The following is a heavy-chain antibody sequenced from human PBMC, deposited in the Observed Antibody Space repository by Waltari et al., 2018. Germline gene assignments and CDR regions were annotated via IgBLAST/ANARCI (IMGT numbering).Heavy chain of an antibody. CDR1: GGSFSGYY. CDR2: INHSGST. CDR3: ARAKRQLGRLGYYMDV. V-gene: IGHV4-34*01. Sequence: QVQLQQWGAGLLKPSETLSLTCAVYGGSFSGYYWSWIRQPPGKGLEWIGEINHSGSTNYNPSLKSRVTISVDRSKNQFSLKLSSVTAADTAVYYCARAKRQLGRLGYYMDVWGKGTTVTISS. J-gene: IGHJ6*03. D-gene: IGHD6-6*01.